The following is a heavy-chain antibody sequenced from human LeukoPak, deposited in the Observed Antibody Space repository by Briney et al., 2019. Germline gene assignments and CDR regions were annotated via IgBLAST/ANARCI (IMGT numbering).Heavy chain of an antibody. Sequence: PSETLSLTCTVSGGSISSSSYYWGWIRQPPGKGLEWIGSIYYSGSTYYNPSLKSRVTISVDTSKNQFSLKLTSVTAADTGVYYCARHSPGYYYYGMDVWGQGTTVTVSS. V-gene: IGHV4-39*01. J-gene: IGHJ6*02. CDR3: ARHSPGYYYYGMDV. CDR1: GGSISSSSYY. CDR2: IYYSGST.